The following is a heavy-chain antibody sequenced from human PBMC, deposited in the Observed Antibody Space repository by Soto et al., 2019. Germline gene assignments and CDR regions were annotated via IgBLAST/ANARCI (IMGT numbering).Heavy chain of an antibody. CDR3: GTFGMVRGASFDS. V-gene: IGHV1-69*02. CDR2: IIPILGIA. CDR1: GGTFSSYT. D-gene: IGHD3-10*01. J-gene: IGHJ4*02. Sequence: QVQLVQSGAEVKKPGSSVKVSCKASGGTFSSYTISWVRQAPGQGLEWMGRIIPILGIANYAQKFQGRVTITADKYTSTAYMELRRWRSEETAVDYCGTFGMVRGASFDSWGQGTLVTVSS.